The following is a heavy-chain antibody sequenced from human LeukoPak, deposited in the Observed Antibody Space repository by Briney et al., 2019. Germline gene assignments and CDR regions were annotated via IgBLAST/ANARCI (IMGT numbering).Heavy chain of an antibody. CDR1: GGSISSSSYS. V-gene: IGHV4-39*01. Sequence: SETLSLTCTVSGGSISSSSYSWGWIRQPPGKGLEWIGSIYYSGSTYYNPSLKSRVTISVDTSKNQSSLKLSSVTAADTAVYYCARPARSRGWMFDYWGQGTLVTVSS. D-gene: IGHD3-10*01. CDR2: IYYSGST. J-gene: IGHJ4*02. CDR3: ARPARSRGWMFDY.